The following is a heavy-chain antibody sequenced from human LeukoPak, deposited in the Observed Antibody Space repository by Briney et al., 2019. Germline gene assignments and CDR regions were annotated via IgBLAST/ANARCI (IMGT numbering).Heavy chain of an antibody. D-gene: IGHD2-21*02. CDR1: GFTFSTYA. CDR2: IKGGGGDP. V-gene: IGHV3-23*01. Sequence: GGSLRLSCAASGFTFSTYAMGWVRQAPGGGLEWVSSIKGGGGDPFYADSVRGRLTISRDRSRNTLYLQLNSLRAEDTAVYFCAQGGHDFNPFYYWGQGTLVTVSS. CDR3: AQGGHDFNPFYY. J-gene: IGHJ4*02.